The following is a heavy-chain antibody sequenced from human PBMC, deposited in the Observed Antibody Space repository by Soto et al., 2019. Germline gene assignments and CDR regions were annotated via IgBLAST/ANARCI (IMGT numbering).Heavy chain of an antibody. Sequence: QVQLVQSGAEVKKPGASVKVSCKASGYTFTSYGISWVRQAPGQGLEWMGWISAYNGNTNYAQKLQGRVTMTTDTSTSTAYMELRSLSSDDTAVYYCARCCQGSGSYYQNWFDPWGQGTLVTVSS. J-gene: IGHJ5*02. CDR2: ISAYNGNT. CDR3: ARCCQGSGSYYQNWFDP. D-gene: IGHD3-10*01. CDR1: GYTFTSYG. V-gene: IGHV1-18*01.